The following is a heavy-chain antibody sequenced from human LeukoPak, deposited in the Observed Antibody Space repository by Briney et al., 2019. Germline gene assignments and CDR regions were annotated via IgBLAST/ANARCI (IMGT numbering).Heavy chain of an antibody. J-gene: IGHJ6*02. CDR2: ISYDGSNK. Sequence: GGSLRLSCAASGFTFSTYSMNWVRQAPGKGLEWVAVISYDGSNKYYADSVKGRFTISRDNSKNTLYLQMNSLRAEDTAMYYCATANYGDYQDPYYYYGMDVWGQGTTVTVSS. V-gene: IGHV3-30*03. CDR1: GFTFSTYS. CDR3: ATANYGDYQDPYYYYGMDV. D-gene: IGHD4-17*01.